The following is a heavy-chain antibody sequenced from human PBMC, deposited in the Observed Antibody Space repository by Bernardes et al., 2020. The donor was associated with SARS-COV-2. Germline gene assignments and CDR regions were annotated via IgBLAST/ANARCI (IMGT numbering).Heavy chain of an antibody. V-gene: IGHV3-48*03. CDR2: ISSSGSTI. Sequence: GGSLRLSCAASGFTFSSYEMNWVRQAPGKGLEWVSYISSSGSTIYYADSVKGRFTISRDNAKNSLYLQMNSLRAEDTAVYYCARDLYSSYGMDVWGQGTTVTVSS. D-gene: IGHD5-18*01. CDR3: ARDLYSSYGMDV. J-gene: IGHJ6*02. CDR1: GFTFSSYE.